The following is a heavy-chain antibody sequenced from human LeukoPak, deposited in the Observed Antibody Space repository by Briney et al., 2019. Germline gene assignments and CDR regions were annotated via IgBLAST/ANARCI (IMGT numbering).Heavy chain of an antibody. V-gene: IGHV4-38-2*02. CDR1: GGSISSGYY. Sequence: SETLSLTCTVSGGSISSGYYWGWIRQPPGKGLEWIGSIYHSGSTYYNPSLKSRVTISVDTSKNQFSLKLSSVTAADTAVYYCARGYCSGGSCRGYFDYWGQGTLVTVSS. CDR3: ARGYCSGGSCRGYFDY. D-gene: IGHD2-15*01. CDR2: IYHSGST. J-gene: IGHJ4*02.